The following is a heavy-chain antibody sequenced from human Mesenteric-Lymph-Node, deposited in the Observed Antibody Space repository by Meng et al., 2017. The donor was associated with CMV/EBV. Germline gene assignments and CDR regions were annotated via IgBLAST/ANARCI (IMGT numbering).Heavy chain of an antibody. J-gene: IGHJ4*02. CDR3: AREVTGACDY. CDR2: LNPNSGGT. V-gene: IGHV1-2*02. D-gene: IGHD1-20*01. CDR1: GYTFTGYY. Sequence: KVSCKTSGYTFTGYYRHRVRQAPGQGLEWMGWLNPNSGGTNYAQKFQGRVTMTRDTSISTAYMELSRLRSDDTAVYYCAREVTGACDYWGQGTLVTVSS.